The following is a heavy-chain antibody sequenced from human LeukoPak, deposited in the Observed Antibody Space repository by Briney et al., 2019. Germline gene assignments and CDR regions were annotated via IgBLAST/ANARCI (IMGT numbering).Heavy chain of an antibody. V-gene: IGHV3-23*01. J-gene: IGHJ4*02. CDR2: ISVSDDTT. CDR1: GFTFGSYA. CDR3: AKFIASSWSGSYFDY. D-gene: IGHD6-13*01. Sequence: GGSLRLSCAASGFTFGSYAMSWVRQAPGKGLEWVSVISVSDDTTYYPDSVKGRFTLSRDNSKNTLYLHMNALRAEDPAVYYCAKFIASSWSGSYFDYWGQGTLVTVSS.